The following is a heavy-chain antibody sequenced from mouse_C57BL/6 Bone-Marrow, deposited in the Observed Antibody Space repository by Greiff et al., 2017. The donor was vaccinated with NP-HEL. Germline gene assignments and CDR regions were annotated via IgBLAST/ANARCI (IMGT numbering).Heavy chain of an antibody. Sequence: EVKLVESGGGLVQPGGSLKLSCAASGFTFSDYYMYWVRQTPEKRLEWVAYISNGGGSTYYPDTVKGRFTISRDNAKNTLYLQMSRLKSEDTAMYYCARRLTMDYWGQGTSVTVSS. J-gene: IGHJ4*01. CDR2: ISNGGGST. CDR1: GFTFSDYY. D-gene: IGHD1-3*01. CDR3: ARRLTMDY. V-gene: IGHV5-12*01.